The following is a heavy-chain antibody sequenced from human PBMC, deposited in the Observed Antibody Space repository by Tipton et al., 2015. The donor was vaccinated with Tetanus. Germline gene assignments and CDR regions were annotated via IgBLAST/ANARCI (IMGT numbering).Heavy chain of an antibody. V-gene: IGHV4-59*01. CDR2: FYYSGST. Sequence: TLSLTCTVSGDSISGYYWNWIRQPPGKGLEWIGYFYYSGSTNYNPSLKSRVTMSGDTSKNQFSLKLTSVTAADTAVYYCARAGQRSTSWHYWFDPWGQGTLVTVSS. D-gene: IGHD2-2*01. J-gene: IGHJ5*02. CDR3: ARAGQRSTSWHYWFDP. CDR1: GDSISGYY.